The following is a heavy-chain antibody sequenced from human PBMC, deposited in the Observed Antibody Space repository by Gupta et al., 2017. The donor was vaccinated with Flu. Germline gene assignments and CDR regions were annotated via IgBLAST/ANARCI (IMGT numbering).Heavy chain of an antibody. CDR2: INPNSGNT. V-gene: IGHV1-8*01. J-gene: IGHJ5*02. CDR1: LTTYE. CDR3: ARLRNGNRYWFDP. Sequence: LTTYESGWVRQTPGQGLEGMGWINPNSGNTGYAQKFQGRVTMTRNTNINTAYLEVSSLRSEDTAIYYCARLRNGNRYWFDPWGQGTLVTVSS.